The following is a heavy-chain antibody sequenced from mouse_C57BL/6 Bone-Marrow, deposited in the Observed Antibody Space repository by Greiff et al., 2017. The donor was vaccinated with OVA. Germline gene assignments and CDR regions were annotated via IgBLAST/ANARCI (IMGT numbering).Heavy chain of an antibody. Sequence: VHVKQSGPELVKPGASVKIPCKASGYTFTDYNMDWVKQSHGKSLEWIGDINPNNGGTIYNQKFKGKATLTVDKSSSTAYMELRSLTSEDTAVYYCARIPHYYGSRDWYFDVWGTGTTVTVSS. CDR1: GYTFTDYN. CDR2: INPNNGGT. D-gene: IGHD1-1*01. J-gene: IGHJ1*03. V-gene: IGHV1-18*01. CDR3: ARIPHYYGSRDWYFDV.